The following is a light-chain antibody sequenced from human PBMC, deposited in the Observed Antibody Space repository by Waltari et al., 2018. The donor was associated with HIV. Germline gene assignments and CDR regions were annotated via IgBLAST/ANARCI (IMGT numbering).Light chain of an antibody. CDR1: SGSVSHTNY. Sequence: QTVVTQEPSFSVSPGETVTLTCGLRSGSVSHTNYPSWYQQTPGQAPRTLIDSTSARSAGVPDRFSGSMIGNKAALTITGAQADDECDYYCVLYMGSGNMLFGGGTKLAVL. J-gene: IGLJ3*02. CDR3: VLYMGSGNML. CDR2: STS. V-gene: IGLV8-61*01.